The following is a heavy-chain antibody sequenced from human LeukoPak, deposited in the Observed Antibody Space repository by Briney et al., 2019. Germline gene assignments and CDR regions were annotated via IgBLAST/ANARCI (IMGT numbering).Heavy chain of an antibody. Sequence: GGSLRLSCAASGFTFSSYSMNWVRQAPGKGLEWVSSISSSSSYIYYADSVKGRFTISRDNSKNTLYLQMNSLRAEDTAVYYCAKRLQDDYGDSNAFDIWGQGTTVTVSS. CDR2: ISSSSSYI. CDR1: GFTFSSYS. D-gene: IGHD4-17*01. CDR3: AKRLQDDYGDSNAFDI. V-gene: IGHV3-21*04. J-gene: IGHJ3*02.